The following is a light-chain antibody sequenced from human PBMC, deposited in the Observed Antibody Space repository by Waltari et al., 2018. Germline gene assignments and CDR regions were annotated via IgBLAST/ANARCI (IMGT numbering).Light chain of an antibody. CDR1: QSVSST. CDR2: DAS. V-gene: IGKV3-20*01. Sequence: EIVLTQSPGTLSLSPGERATLSCRASQSVSSTLAWYQQKPGQDPRLLIYDASNRATGIPDRFSGSGSGTDFSLTISKLEPEDCAVYYCQKYGTLPATFGQGTKVEIK. J-gene: IGKJ1*01. CDR3: QKYGTLPAT.